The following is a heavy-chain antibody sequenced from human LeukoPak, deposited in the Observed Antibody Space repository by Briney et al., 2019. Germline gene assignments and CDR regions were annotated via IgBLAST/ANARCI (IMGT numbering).Heavy chain of an antibody. CDR3: AKRLRITIFGDNDP. J-gene: IGHJ5*02. Sequence: SETLSLTCTVSGGSISTSSYYWGWVRQPPGKGLEWIGNIFYSGSTYYSPSLKSRVTISLDTSRNQFSLKLSSVTAADTAVYYCAKRLRITIFGDNDPWGQGTLVTVSS. CDR2: IFYSGST. CDR1: GGSISTSSYY. V-gene: IGHV4-39*07. D-gene: IGHD3-3*01.